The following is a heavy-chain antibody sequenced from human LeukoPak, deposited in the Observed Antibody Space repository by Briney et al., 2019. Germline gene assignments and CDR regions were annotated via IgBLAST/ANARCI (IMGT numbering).Heavy chain of an antibody. D-gene: IGHD6-19*01. CDR1: GFTFSSYW. Sequence: GGSLRLSCAASGFTFSSYWMSWVRQAPGKGLEWVANIKQDGSEKYYVDSVKGRFTISRDNAKNSLYLQMNSLRAEDTALYYCAKDNESGGSGPFDYWGQGTLVTVSS. V-gene: IGHV3-7*03. CDR2: IKQDGSEK. CDR3: AKDNESGGSGPFDY. J-gene: IGHJ4*02.